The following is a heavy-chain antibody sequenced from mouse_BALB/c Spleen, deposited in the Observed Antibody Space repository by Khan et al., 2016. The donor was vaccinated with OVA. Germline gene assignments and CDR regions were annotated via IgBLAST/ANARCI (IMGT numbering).Heavy chain of an antibody. J-gene: IGHJ3*01. CDR2: INPSNGYT. V-gene: IGHV1-4*01. D-gene: IGHD2-12*01. CDR1: GYTFTSYT. Sequence: QVQLKESGSELARPGASVKMSCKASGYTFTSYTMHWVQQRPGQGLEWIGYINPSNGYTNYNQKFKDKATLNADKSSSTAYMQLSSLTSEDSAVYYGAREWAYYSYDGWFAFWGQGTLVTVSA. CDR3: AREWAYYSYDGWFAF.